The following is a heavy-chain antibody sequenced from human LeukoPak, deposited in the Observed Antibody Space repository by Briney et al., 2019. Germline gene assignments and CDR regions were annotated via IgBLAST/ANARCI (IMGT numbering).Heavy chain of an antibody. V-gene: IGHV4-30-4*01. CDR3: ATQLMIVVAPFDY. D-gene: IGHD3-22*01. Sequence: SQTLSLTCTVSGGSISSGDYYWSWIRQPPGKGLEWIGYIYYSGSTYYNPSLKSRVTISVDTSQNQLSLKLSSLTAADTAVYYCATQLMIVVAPFDYWGQGTLVTVSS. J-gene: IGHJ4*02. CDR2: IYYSGST. CDR1: GGSISSGDYY.